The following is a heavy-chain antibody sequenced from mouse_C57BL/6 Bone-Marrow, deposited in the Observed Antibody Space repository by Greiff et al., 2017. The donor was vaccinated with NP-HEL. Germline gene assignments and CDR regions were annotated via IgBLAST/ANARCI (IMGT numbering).Heavy chain of an antibody. CDR3: ARDDYGSSSDAMDY. CDR1: GFTFSDYY. V-gene: IGHV5-16*01. D-gene: IGHD1-1*01. J-gene: IGHJ4*01. Sequence: EVQRVESEGGLVQPGSSMKLSCTASGFTFSDYYMAWVRQVPEKGLEWVANINYDGSSTYYLDSLKSRFIISRDNAKNILYLQMSSLKSEDTATYYCARDDYGSSSDAMDYWGQGTSVTVSS. CDR2: INYDGSST.